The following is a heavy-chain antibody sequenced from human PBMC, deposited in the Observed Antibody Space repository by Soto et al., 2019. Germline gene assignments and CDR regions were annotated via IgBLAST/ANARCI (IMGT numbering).Heavy chain of an antibody. CDR1: GGSISTGGYY. Sequence: QVQLQESGPGLVKPSQTLSLTCTVSGGSISTGGYYWTWIRQHPGKGLEWIGYIYYSGSTYYNPSVKSRVTISVDTSKNQFSVKLSSVAAADTAVYSCATGLLVTLFDNWGQGTLVPVSS. CDR2: IYYSGST. V-gene: IGHV4-31*03. J-gene: IGHJ4*02. CDR3: ATGLLVTLFDN.